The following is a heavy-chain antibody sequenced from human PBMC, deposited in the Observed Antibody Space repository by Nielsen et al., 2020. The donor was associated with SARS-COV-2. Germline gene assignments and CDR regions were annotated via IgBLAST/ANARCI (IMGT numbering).Heavy chain of an antibody. CDR3: AKSTIFGVVITGFFYSMDV. J-gene: IGHJ6*02. D-gene: IGHD3-3*01. CDR2: TGTTT. CDR1: GFNLNTYA. Sequence: GGSLRLSCAASGFNLNTYAMSWVRQAPGKGLEWVSGTGTTTHYADSVKGRFTVSRDTSRNTLYLQMNSLTVEDTATYYCAKSTIFGVVITGFFYSMDVWGQGTTVTVSS. V-gene: IGHV3-23*01.